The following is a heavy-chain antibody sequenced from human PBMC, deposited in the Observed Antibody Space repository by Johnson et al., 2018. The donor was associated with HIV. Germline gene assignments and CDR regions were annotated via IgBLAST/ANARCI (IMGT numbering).Heavy chain of an antibody. CDR1: GFAFSDCY. Sequence: QVRLVESGGGLVKPGGSLRLSCAASGFAFSDCYMSWIRQAPGTGLEWISYISSSGDIIRYADSVKGRFTISRDNAKNSLNLQMNSLRDEDTAVYYCARRTVTALFDIWGHGTLVTVSS. J-gene: IGHJ3*02. CDR3: ARRTVTALFDI. V-gene: IGHV3-11*04. CDR2: ISSSGDII. D-gene: IGHD4-17*01.